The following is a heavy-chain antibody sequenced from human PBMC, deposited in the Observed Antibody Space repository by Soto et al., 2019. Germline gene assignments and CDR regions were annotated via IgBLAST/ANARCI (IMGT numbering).Heavy chain of an antibody. CDR2: ISGSGGST. CDR1: GFTFSSYG. D-gene: IGHD6-6*01. Sequence: EVQVLESGGGLVQPGGSLRLSCAASGFTFSSYGMSWVRQAPGKGLEWVSGISGSGGSTYYADSVKGRFTISRDNSKNTVSLQMNSPRAEDTAVYYCAKEGLDPGSIAARPLYYYMDVWGKGTTVTVSS. V-gene: IGHV3-23*01. CDR3: AKEGLDPGSIAARPLYYYMDV. J-gene: IGHJ6*03.